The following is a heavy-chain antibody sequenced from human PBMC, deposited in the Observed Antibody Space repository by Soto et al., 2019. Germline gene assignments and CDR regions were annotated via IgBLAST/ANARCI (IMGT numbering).Heavy chain of an antibody. CDR3: CVIKRRDQYTTSGYWFDP. D-gene: IGHD1-1*01. J-gene: IGHJ5*02. V-gene: IGHV3-15*01. CDR1: GFTFSQAR. Sequence: LCCAATGFTFSQARVRWVRQAPGQGLDWVGRIKSKADGETKDYGAPVRGRFTISRDDSQDILYLHMNSLRIEDTAVYYCCVIKRRDQYTTSGYWFDPWGPGTLVTVSS. CDR2: IKSKADGETK.